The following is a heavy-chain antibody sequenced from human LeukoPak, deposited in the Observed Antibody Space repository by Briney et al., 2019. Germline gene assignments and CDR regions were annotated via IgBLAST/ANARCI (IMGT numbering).Heavy chain of an antibody. D-gene: IGHD6-13*01. CDR3: AREDSSSLGYYGMDV. CDR1: GYTFTSYG. J-gene: IGHJ6*02. Sequence: ASVKVSCKASGYTFTSYGISWVRQAPGQGLEWMGWISAYNGNTNYAQKLQGRVTMTTDTSTSTAYMELRGLRSDDTAVYYCAREDSSSLGYYGMDVWGQGTTVTVSS. CDR2: ISAYNGNT. V-gene: IGHV1-18*01.